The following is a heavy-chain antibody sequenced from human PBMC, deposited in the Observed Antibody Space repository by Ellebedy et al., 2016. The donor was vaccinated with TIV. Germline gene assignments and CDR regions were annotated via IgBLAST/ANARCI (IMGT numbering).Heavy chain of an antibody. CDR2: ISGSGGST. Sequence: GESLKISCAASGFIFSTYAMSWVRQAPGKGLEWVSAISGSGGSTYYADSVRGRFTISRDNSKNTLYLQMSSLRAEDTALYYCAKTLITMIVVVITPYFDYWGQGTLVTVSS. V-gene: IGHV3-23*01. CDR1: GFIFSTYA. D-gene: IGHD3-22*01. CDR3: AKTLITMIVVVITPYFDY. J-gene: IGHJ4*02.